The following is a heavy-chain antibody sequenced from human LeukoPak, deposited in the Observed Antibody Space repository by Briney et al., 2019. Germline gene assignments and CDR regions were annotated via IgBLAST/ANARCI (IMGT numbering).Heavy chain of an antibody. D-gene: IGHD3-22*01. CDR3: ARSPNYYDSSGYSLEPFDY. Sequence: GGSLRLSCAASGFTFSSYAMHWVRQAPGKGLEWVAVISYDGSSKYYADSVKGRFTISRDNSKNTLYLQMSSLRAEDTAVYYCARSPNYYDSSGYSLEPFDYWGQGTLVTVSS. V-gene: IGHV3-30-3*01. CDR1: GFTFSSYA. J-gene: IGHJ4*02. CDR2: ISYDGSSK.